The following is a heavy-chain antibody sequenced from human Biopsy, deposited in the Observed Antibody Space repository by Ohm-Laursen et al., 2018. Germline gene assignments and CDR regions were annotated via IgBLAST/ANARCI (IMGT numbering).Heavy chain of an antibody. CDR2: ISDIGSST. CDR3: AKDQPDLAVVVAAHWYFDL. Sequence: SLRLSCTASGFTFSNYAMTWVCQAPGKGLEWVSAISDIGSSTFYSDSVKGRFTISRDNSKKTLYLQMNSLRAEDTAIYYCAKDQPDLAVVVAAHWYFDLWGRGTLVTVSS. D-gene: IGHD2-15*01. V-gene: IGHV3-23*01. CDR1: GFTFSNYA. J-gene: IGHJ2*01.